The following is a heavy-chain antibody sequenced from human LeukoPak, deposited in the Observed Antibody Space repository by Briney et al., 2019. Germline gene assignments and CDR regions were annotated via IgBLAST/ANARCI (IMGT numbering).Heavy chain of an antibody. CDR3: TTGLIKKTHSSSPFDY. CDR1: GXTFSSYG. D-gene: IGHD6-6*01. Sequence: GGSLRLSCAASGXTFSSYGMHWVRQAPGKGREWVAVIWYDGSNKYYADSVKGRFTISRGNSKNTLYLQMNSLRTEDTAVYYCTTGLIKKTHSSSPFDYWGQGTLVTVSS. CDR2: IWYDGSNK. V-gene: IGHV3-33*01. J-gene: IGHJ4*02.